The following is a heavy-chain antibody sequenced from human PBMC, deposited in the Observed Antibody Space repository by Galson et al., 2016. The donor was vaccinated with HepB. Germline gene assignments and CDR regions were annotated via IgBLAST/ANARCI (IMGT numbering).Heavy chain of an antibody. Sequence: SVKVSCKASGGTFTNYGFSWVRQAPGQGLQWIGGIIPIFGTPTYAQNFQGRVTITADESTSTAYMELTILSSEDTAVYFCAGGDQSRHIAAPGLRIFDYWGPGTMVTVSS. CDR3: AGGDQSRHIAAPGLRIFDY. D-gene: IGHD6-13*01. CDR1: GGTFTNYG. J-gene: IGHJ4*02. CDR2: IIPIFGTP. V-gene: IGHV1-69*13.